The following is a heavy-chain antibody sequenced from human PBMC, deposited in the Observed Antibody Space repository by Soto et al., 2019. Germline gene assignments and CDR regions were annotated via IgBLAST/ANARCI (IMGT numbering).Heavy chain of an antibody. CDR1: GVTGSHYS. CDR2: INQDGSEN. D-gene: IGHD2-21*01. J-gene: IGHJ4*02. Sequence: LIPSGTASGVTGSHYSMTWVPQAPGEGPEWVANINQDGSENYYVDSVRGRLTVHRDNAKTPLFLQMNSLRAEDTAVYYWASRPSAVAYHAVFDYWRRGSRVTVSS. CDR3: ASRPSAVAYHAVFDY. V-gene: IGHV3-7*03.